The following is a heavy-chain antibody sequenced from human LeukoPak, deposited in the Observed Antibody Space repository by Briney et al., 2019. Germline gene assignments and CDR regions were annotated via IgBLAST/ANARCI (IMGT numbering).Heavy chain of an antibody. Sequence: ASVKVSCKASGYPFTSYDINWVRQAPGQGLEWMGWMNHNTGDTGSAQQFQGRVTMTRNTSISTAYMELSSLRSDDTAVYYCARSGGLRVEGYYYVDVWGIGTTVTVSS. J-gene: IGHJ6*03. CDR1: GYPFTSYD. V-gene: IGHV1-8*01. CDR3: ARSGGLRVEGYYYVDV. CDR2: MNHNTGDT. D-gene: IGHD2-8*01.